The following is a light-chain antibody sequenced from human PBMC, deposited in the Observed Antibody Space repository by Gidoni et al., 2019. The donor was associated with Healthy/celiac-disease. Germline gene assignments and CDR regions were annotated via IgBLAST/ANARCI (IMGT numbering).Light chain of an antibody. V-gene: IGKV1-6*01. CDR1: QGIRND. Sequence: PMTQSPSALSASVGDRVTITCRASQGIRNDLGWYQQKPGKAPKLLIYAASSLQSGVPSRFSGSGSGTDFTLTISSLQPEDFATYYCLQDYNYPYTFXQXTKLEIK. CDR3: LQDYNYPYT. J-gene: IGKJ2*01. CDR2: AAS.